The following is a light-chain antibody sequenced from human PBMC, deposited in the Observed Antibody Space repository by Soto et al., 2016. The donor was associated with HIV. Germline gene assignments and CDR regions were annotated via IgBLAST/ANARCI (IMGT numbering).Light chain of an antibody. J-gene: IGKJ2*01. CDR2: LGS. V-gene: IGKV2-28*01. CDR3: MQALQTVYT. Sequence: DIVMTQTPLSLSVTPGQPASISCKSSQSLLHSDGKTYLDWYLQKPGQSPQLLIYLGSNRASGVPDRFSSSGSGTDFTLKISRVEAEDVGVYYCMQALQTVYTFGQGTKLEIK. CDR1: QSLLHSDGKTY.